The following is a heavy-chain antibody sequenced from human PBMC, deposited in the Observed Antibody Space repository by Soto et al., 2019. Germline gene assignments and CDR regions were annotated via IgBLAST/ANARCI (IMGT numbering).Heavy chain of an antibody. CDR1: GFTFDDYA. D-gene: IGHD3-10*01. Sequence: EVQLVESGGGLVQPGRFLRLSCAASGFTFDDYAMHWVRQAPGKGLEWVSGISWNSGSIGYADSVKGRFTISRDNAKNSLYLQMNSLRAEDTALYYCAKESHSGGAFDIWGQGTMVTVSS. CDR3: AKESHSGGAFDI. CDR2: ISWNSGSI. V-gene: IGHV3-9*01. J-gene: IGHJ3*02.